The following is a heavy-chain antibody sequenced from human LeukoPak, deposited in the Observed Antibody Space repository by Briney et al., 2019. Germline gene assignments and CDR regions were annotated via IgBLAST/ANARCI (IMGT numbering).Heavy chain of an antibody. D-gene: IGHD2-15*01. CDR2: IYYSGST. J-gene: IGHJ6*02. CDR1: GGSISSYY. Sequence: SETLSLTCTVSGGSISSYYWSWIRQPPGKGLEWIGYIYYSGSTNYNPSLKSRVTISVDTSKNQFSLKLSSVTAADTAVYYCARDGGYCSGGSCYWDYYYGMDVWGQGTTVTVSS. V-gene: IGHV4-59*12. CDR3: ARDGGYCSGGSCYWDYYYGMDV.